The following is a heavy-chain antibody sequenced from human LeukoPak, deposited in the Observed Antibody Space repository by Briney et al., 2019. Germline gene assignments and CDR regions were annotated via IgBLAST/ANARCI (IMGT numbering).Heavy chain of an antibody. CDR1: GYTFTSYD. CDR2: MNPNSGNT. Sequence: ASVKVSCKASGYTFTSYDINWVRQATGQGLEWMGWMNPNSGNTGYTQRFQGRVTMTRDTSISTAYMELSSLRSEDTAVYYCARGTAMEDFDYWGQGTLVTVSS. D-gene: IGHD5-18*01. V-gene: IGHV1-8*01. J-gene: IGHJ4*02. CDR3: ARGTAMEDFDY.